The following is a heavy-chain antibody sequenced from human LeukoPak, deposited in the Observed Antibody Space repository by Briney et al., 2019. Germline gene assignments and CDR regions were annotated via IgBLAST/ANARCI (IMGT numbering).Heavy chain of an antibody. J-gene: IGHJ5*02. Sequence: ASVKVSCKASGYTFTSYDINWVRRATGQGLEWMGWMNPNSGNTGYAQKFQGRVTMTRNTSISTAYMELSSLRSEDTAVYYCARTNFIYCTNGVCYQDGFDPWGQGTLVTVSS. V-gene: IGHV1-8*01. D-gene: IGHD2-8*01. CDR2: MNPNSGNT. CDR3: ARTNFIYCTNGVCYQDGFDP. CDR1: GYTFTSYD.